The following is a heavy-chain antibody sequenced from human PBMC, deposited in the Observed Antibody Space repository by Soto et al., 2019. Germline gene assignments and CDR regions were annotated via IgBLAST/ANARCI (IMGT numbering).Heavy chain of an antibody. D-gene: IGHD5-12*01. V-gene: IGHV4-59*01. J-gene: IGHJ6*02. CDR1: GSSMTTYY. CDR2: IYNSGRGST. CDR3: ARGGAPGWLHSSYYGMDV. Sequence: SETLSLTCSVSGSSMTTYYWHWIRQAPGKGLEWIGFIYNSGRGSTGSNPSLKSRVTISVDTSKNQFSLKLRSVTAADTAVYYCARGGAPGWLHSSYYGMDVWGQGTTVTVS.